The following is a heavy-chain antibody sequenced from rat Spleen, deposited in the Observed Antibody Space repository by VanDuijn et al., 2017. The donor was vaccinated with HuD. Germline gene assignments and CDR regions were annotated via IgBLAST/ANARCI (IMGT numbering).Heavy chain of an antibody. V-gene: IGHV2-1*01. CDR1: GFSLISNS. D-gene: IGHD1-11*01. Sequence: QVQLKESGPGLVQPSQTLSLTCTVSGFSLISNSVHWIRQPPGKGLEWMGGIWGDESTDYNSAVKSRLSISRDTSKSQVFLKMNSLETDDTAIYYCARHLDSGGYFDYWGQGVMVTVSS. J-gene: IGHJ2*01. CDR3: ARHLDSGGYFDY. CDR2: IWGDEST.